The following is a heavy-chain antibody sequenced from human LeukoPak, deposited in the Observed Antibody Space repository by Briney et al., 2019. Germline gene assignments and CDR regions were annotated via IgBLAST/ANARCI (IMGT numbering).Heavy chain of an antibody. V-gene: IGHV3-23*01. Sequence: GGSLRLSCAASGFSFSDYAMNWIRQSPEKGLEWVSGISGSGGHTYTADSVKGRFTVSRDNSKDTLYLQMNSLRAEDTAVYYCAKADFPYYDFWSGYEGAWFDPWGQGTLVTVSS. CDR3: AKADFPYYDFWSGYEGAWFDP. D-gene: IGHD3-3*01. J-gene: IGHJ5*02. CDR1: GFSFSDYA. CDR2: ISGSGGHT.